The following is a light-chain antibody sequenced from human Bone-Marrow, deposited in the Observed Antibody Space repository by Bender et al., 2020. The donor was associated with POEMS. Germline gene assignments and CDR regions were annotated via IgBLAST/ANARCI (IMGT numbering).Light chain of an antibody. J-gene: IGLJ1*01. V-gene: IGLV1-44*01. CDR2: SNN. CDR1: SSNIGSNT. Sequence: QSVLTQPPSASGTPGQRVTISCSGSSSNIGSNTVNWYQHLPETAPQLLIYSNNERPSGVPDRFSGSKSGTSASLTISGLQSEDEGDYYCAAWDDSLNGLYVFGTGTKVTVL. CDR3: AAWDDSLNGLYV.